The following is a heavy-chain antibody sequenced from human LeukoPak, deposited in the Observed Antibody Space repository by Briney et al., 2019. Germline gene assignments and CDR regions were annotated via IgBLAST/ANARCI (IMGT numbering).Heavy chain of an antibody. J-gene: IGHJ6*02. CDR3: GGGNSYDYYYYGMDV. D-gene: IGHD5-18*01. CDR2: INHSGST. CDR1: GGSFSGYY. V-gene: IGHV4-34*01. Sequence: SETLSLTCAVYGGSFSGYYWSWIRQPPGKGLEWIGEINHSGSTNYNPSLKSRVTIAVDTSKNQFSLKLSTVTAADTAVYYCGGGNSYDYYYYGMDVWGQGTTVTVSS.